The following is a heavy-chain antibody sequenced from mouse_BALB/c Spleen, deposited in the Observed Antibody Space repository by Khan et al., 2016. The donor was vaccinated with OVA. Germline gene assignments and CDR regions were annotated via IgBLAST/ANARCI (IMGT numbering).Heavy chain of an antibody. V-gene: IGHV5-4*02. CDR1: GFTFSDYY. CDR3: SREWGLYRYAWFAY. J-gene: IGHJ3*01. CDR2: IGDGGTYT. D-gene: IGHD2-14*01. Sequence: EVQLQESGGGLVKPGGSLKLSCAASGFTFSDYYMYWVRQTPEKRLEWVATIGDGGTYTYYPDSVKGRFTISRDNAKNNLYLQMSSLKSEDAAMYYCSREWGLYRYAWFAYWGQGTLVTVSA.